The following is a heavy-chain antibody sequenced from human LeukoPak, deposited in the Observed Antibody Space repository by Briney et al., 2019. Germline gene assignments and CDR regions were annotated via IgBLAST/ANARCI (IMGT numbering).Heavy chain of an antibody. CDR1: GFTFSSYG. CDR3: ARARRVGASKGYYFDY. Sequence: GGSLRLSCAASGFTFSSYGMHWVRQAPGKGLEWVAVISYDGSNKYYADSVKGRFTISRDNSKNTLYLQMNSLRAEDTAVYYCARARRVGASKGYYFDYWGQGTLVTVSS. CDR2: ISYDGSNK. D-gene: IGHD1-26*01. V-gene: IGHV3-30*03. J-gene: IGHJ4*02.